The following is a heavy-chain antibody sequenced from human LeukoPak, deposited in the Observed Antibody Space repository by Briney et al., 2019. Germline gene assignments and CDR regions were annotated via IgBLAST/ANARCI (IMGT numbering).Heavy chain of an antibody. V-gene: IGHV3-21*01. J-gene: IGHJ6*02. CDR3: GRDRGGGGATYYDSAMDV. Sequence: GGSLRLSCAASGFSFSSYSMNWVRQAPGKGLEWVSSISSSSSYIYYADSVKGRFTLSRDNAKNSLFLQMNSLRAEDTALYYWGRDRGGGGATYYDSAMDVWGQGTTVTVSS. CDR1: GFSFSSYS. D-gene: IGHD3-22*01. CDR2: ISSSSSYI.